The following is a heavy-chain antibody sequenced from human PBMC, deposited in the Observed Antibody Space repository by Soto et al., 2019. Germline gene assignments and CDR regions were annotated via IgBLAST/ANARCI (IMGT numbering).Heavy chain of an antibody. V-gene: IGHV3-23*01. Sequence: GGSLRLSCAASGFTFSSYAMSWVRQAPGNGLEWVSAISGSGGSTYYADSVKGRFTISRDNSKNTLYLQMNSLRAEDTAVYYCAKVGAYYGSGSYSGYYYGMDVWGQGTTVTVS. CDR2: ISGSGGST. D-gene: IGHD3-10*01. CDR1: GFTFSSYA. CDR3: AKVGAYYGSGSYSGYYYGMDV. J-gene: IGHJ6*02.